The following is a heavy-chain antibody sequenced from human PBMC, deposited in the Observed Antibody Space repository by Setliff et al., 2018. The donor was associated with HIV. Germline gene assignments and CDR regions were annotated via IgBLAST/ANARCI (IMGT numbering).Heavy chain of an antibody. D-gene: IGHD3-10*01. CDR1: GFALSSYS. Sequence: PGGSLRLSCGASGFALSSYSLSWVRQAPGKGLEWVSVIYSGGDTYYADSVKARFTISRDNFKNTLYLQMNSLRAEDTAVYYCARVRSRYYYGSGSRPNAFDIWGQGTMVTVSS. CDR3: ARVRSRYYYGSGSRPNAFDI. CDR2: IYSGGDT. V-gene: IGHV3-66*01. J-gene: IGHJ3*02.